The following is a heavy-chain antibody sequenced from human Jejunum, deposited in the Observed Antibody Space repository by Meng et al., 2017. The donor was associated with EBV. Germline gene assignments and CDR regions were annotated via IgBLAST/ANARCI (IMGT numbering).Heavy chain of an antibody. J-gene: IGHJ4*02. D-gene: IGHD1-7*01. CDR2: INSDGSTI. Sequence: EXQLGEXXXGLVQPGXSLRLSCATSGFMFSSSWMHWVRQAPGKGPVWVSRINSDGSTINYADSVKGRFTISRDNAKNTLYLQMNSLRVEDTAVYYCARAGNYRFDYWGQGALVTVAS. CDR1: GFMFSSSW. CDR3: ARAGNYRFDY. V-gene: IGHV3-74*01.